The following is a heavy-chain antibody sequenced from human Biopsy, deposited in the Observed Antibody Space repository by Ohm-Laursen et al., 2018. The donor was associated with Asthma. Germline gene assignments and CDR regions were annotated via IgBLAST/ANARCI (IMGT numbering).Heavy chain of an antibody. CDR2: ISVYNGNT. J-gene: IGHJ6*02. CDR3: ARAVDYSHYYGIDV. V-gene: IGHV1-18*01. Sequence: SSVQVSCKTSGYTFNSAGLTWVRQAPGQGLAWMGWISVYNGNTKVAQKLQDRVTMITDTSTSTAYMELRSLRSDDTAVYFCARAVDYSHYYGIDVWGQGTTVTVS. CDR1: GYTFNSAG. D-gene: IGHD3-10*01.